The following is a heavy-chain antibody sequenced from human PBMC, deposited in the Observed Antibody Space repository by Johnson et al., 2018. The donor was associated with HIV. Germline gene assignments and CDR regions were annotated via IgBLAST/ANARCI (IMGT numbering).Heavy chain of an antibody. CDR2: TRNKANSYTT. Sequence: VQLVESGGGLVQPGGSLRLSCAASGFTFSDHYMDWVRQAPGKGLEWVGRTRNKANSYTTEYAASVKGRFTISRDDSKNSLYLQMNSLKTKDTAVYYCARGYCSSTSCPRNAFDIWGQVTMVTVSS. CDR3: ARGYCSSTSCPRNAFDI. V-gene: IGHV3-72*01. J-gene: IGHJ3*02. D-gene: IGHD2-2*01. CDR1: GFTFSDHY.